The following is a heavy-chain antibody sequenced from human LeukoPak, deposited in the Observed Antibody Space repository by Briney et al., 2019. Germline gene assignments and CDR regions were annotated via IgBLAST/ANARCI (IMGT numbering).Heavy chain of an antibody. V-gene: IGHV1-2*06. CDR3: ARVDWTVTTDAFDI. J-gene: IGHJ3*02. CDR1: GYTFTGYY. CDR2: INPNSGGT. Sequence: ASVKVSCKASGYTFTGYYMHWVRQAPGQGLEWMGRINPNSGGTNYAQKFQGRVTMTRDTSISTAYMELSRLRSYDTAVYYCARVDWTVTTDAFDIWGQGTMVTVSS. D-gene: IGHD4-17*01.